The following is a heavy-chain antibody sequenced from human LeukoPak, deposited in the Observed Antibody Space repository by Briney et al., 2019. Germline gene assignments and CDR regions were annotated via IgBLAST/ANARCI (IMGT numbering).Heavy chain of an antibody. Sequence: PSQTLSLTRTVSGGSISSGDYYWGWIPQPPGKGLEWVGCIYYSGRTYSNPSLQSRVTISAATSKNQYSLKLSSVTAAGTAVYYCARGHYDFWSGYYTELAGYYFDYWGQGTLVTVSS. V-gene: IGHV4-30-4*08. CDR2: IYYSGRT. CDR1: GGSISSGDYY. J-gene: IGHJ4*02. D-gene: IGHD3-3*01. CDR3: ARGHYDFWSGYYTELAGYYFDY.